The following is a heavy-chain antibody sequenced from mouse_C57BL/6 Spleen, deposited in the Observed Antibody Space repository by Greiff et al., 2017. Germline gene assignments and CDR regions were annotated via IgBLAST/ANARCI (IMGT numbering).Heavy chain of an antibody. V-gene: IGHV3-6*01. Sequence: ESGPGLVKPSQSLSLTCSVTGYSITSGYYWNWIRQFPGNKLEWMGYISYDGSNNYNPSLKNRISITRDTSKNQFFLKLNSVTTEDTATYYCARDPLRLYFDYWGQGTTLTVSS. CDR1: GYSITSGYY. CDR2: ISYDGSN. CDR3: ARDPLRLYFDY. J-gene: IGHJ2*01.